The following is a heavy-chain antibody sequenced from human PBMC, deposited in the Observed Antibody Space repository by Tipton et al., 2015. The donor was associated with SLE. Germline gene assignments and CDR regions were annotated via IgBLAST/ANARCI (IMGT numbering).Heavy chain of an antibody. D-gene: IGHD1-1*01. Sequence: SLRLSCAASGFTFSDHYMDWVRQAPGKGLEWVGRIRNKAYYYITEYAASVKGRFTISRDDSKNSLSLQMNSLKSEDTAVYYCARDQSNDSYYYYYMDVWGKGTTVTVSS. J-gene: IGHJ6*03. CDR3: ARDQSNDSYYYYYMDV. V-gene: IGHV3-72*01. CDR1: GFTFSDHY. CDR2: IRNKAYYYIT.